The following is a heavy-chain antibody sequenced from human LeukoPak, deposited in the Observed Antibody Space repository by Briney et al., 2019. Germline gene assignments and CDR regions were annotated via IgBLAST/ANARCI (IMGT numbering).Heavy chain of an antibody. CDR1: GYTFTSYG. CDR2: ISGYNGNT. V-gene: IGHV1-18*01. Sequence: GASVKVSCKASGYTFTSYGISWVRQAPGQGLEWMGWISGYNGNTNYAQKLQGRVTMTTDTSTSTAYMELRSLRSDDTAVYYCARDTVPDSSGYYYSFDYWGQGTLATVSS. CDR3: ARDTVPDSSGYYYSFDY. J-gene: IGHJ4*02. D-gene: IGHD3-22*01.